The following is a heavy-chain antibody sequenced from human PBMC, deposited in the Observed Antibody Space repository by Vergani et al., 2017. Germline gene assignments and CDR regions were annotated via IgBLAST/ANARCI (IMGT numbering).Heavy chain of an antibody. Sequence: EVQLVQSGAEVKKPGESLKISCKGSGYSFTSYWIGWVRQMPGKGLEWMGRIDPSDSYTNYSPSFQGHVTISADKSISTAYLQWSSLKASDTAMYYCARARRYDFWSGYPTSYGMDVWGQGTTVTVSS. CDR1: GYSFTSYW. J-gene: IGHJ6*02. V-gene: IGHV5-10-1*01. D-gene: IGHD3-3*01. CDR3: ARARRYDFWSGYPTSYGMDV. CDR2: IDPSDSYT.